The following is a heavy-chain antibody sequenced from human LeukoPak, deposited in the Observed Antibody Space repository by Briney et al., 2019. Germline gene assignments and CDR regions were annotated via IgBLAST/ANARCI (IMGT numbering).Heavy chain of an antibody. CDR1: GFTFSDYY. D-gene: IGHD4/OR15-4a*01. Sequence: GGSLRLSCAASGFTFSDYYMFWIRQAPGKGLEWVSYISSSGSTKYYADSVKGRFTISRDNAKNSLYLQMNSLRAEDTAVYYCASANYGPAYWGQGTLVTVSS. CDR3: ASANYGPAY. V-gene: IGHV3-11*04. CDR2: ISSSGSTK. J-gene: IGHJ4*02.